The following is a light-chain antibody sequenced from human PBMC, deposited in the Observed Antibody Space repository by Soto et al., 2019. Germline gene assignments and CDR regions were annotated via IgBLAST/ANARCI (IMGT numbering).Light chain of an antibody. Sequence: IVLTQSPATLSFSPRERATLSCRASQSVSSYLAWYQQRRGQAPRLLIYDASNRATGIPARVSGSASGTHFTLTISSLQPEDFAAYYCQQRSNWPTFGGGTKVQIK. J-gene: IGKJ4*01. CDR2: DAS. V-gene: IGKV3-11*01. CDR3: QQRSNWPT. CDR1: QSVSSY.